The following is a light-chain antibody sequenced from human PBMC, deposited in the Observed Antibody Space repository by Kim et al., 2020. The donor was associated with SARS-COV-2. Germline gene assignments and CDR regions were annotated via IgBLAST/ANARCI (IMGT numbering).Light chain of an antibody. CDR3: QQTYGWT. J-gene: IGKJ1*01. CDR2: AAS. V-gene: IGKV1-39*01. CDR1: QIIGNY. Sequence: DIQMTQSPSSLSASVGDRITITCRASQIIGNYLNWYQQRPGKVPKLLIFAASSLQSGVPSRFSGSGSGTEFTLTISSLQAEDFATYYCQQTYGWTFGQGTKVEIK.